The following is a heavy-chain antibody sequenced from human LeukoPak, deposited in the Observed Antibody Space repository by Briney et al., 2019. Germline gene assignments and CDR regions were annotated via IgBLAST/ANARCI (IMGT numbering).Heavy chain of an antibody. V-gene: IGHV3-23*01. Sequence: PGGSLRLSRAASGFTFSSYAMSWVRQAPGKGLEWVSAISGSGGSTYYADSVKGRFTISRDNSKNTLYLQMNSLRAEDTAVYYCAKVGLPSGWFDPWGQGTLVTVSS. J-gene: IGHJ5*02. CDR3: AKVGLPSGWFDP. CDR2: ISGSGGST. CDR1: GFTFSSYA. D-gene: IGHD6-25*01.